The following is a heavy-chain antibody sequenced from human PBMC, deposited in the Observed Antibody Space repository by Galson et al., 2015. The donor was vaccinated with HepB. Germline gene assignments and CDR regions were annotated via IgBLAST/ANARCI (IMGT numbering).Heavy chain of an antibody. CDR2: ISYDGSNK. V-gene: IGHV3-30-3*01. Sequence: SLRLSCAASGFTFSSYAMHWVRQAPGKGLEWVAVISYDGSNKYYADSVKGRFTISRDNSKNTLYLQMNSLRAEDTAVYYCARALAPYYDFWSGWVADQDYYGMDVWGQGTTVTVSS. CDR1: GFTFSSYA. J-gene: IGHJ6*02. D-gene: IGHD3-3*01. CDR3: ARALAPYYDFWSGWVADQDYYGMDV.